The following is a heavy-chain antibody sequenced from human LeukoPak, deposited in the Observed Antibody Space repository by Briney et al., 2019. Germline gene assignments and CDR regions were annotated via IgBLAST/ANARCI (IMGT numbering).Heavy chain of an antibody. CDR1: GGSISSGNYY. CDR2: IYSSGST. D-gene: IGHD2-8*02. V-gene: IGHV4-61*02. J-gene: IGHJ6*03. Sequence: SQTLSLTCTVSGGSISSGNYYWSWIRQPAGKGLEWIGRIYSSGSTNYNPSLKSRVTISVDTSKNQFSLKLSSVTAADTAVYYCARSVVGSTGYYCYYMDVWGKGTTVTVSS. CDR3: ARSVVGSTGYYCYYMDV.